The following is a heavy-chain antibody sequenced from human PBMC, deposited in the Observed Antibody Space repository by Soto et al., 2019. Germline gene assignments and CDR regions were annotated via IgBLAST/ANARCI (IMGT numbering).Heavy chain of an antibody. CDR3: ARDTSGSYNYYYYGMDV. CDR1: GYTFTGYY. V-gene: IGHV1-2*02. CDR2: INPNSGGT. D-gene: IGHD1-26*01. Sequence: ASVKGSCKASGYTFTGYYMHWVRQAPGQGLEWMGWINPNSGGTNYAQKFQGRVTMTRDTSISTAYMELSRLRSDDTAVYYCARDTSGSYNYYYYGMDVWGQGTT. J-gene: IGHJ6*01.